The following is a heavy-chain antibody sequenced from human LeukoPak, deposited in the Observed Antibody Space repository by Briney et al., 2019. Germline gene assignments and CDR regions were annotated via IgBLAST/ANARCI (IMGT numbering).Heavy chain of an antibody. J-gene: IGHJ4*02. CDR2: ISGSGGST. D-gene: IGHD3-10*01. Sequence: GGSLRLSCAPSGFTFSSYAMSWVRQAPGKGLEWVSAISGSGGSTYYADSVKGRFTISRDNSKNTLYLQMNSLRAEDTAVYYCAKDTLGAGSGFDYWGQGTLVTVSS. CDR1: GFTFSSYA. V-gene: IGHV3-23*01. CDR3: AKDTLGAGSGFDY.